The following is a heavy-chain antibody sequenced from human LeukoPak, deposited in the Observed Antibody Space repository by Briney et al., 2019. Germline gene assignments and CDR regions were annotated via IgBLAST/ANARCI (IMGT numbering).Heavy chain of an antibody. CDR3: ATWGVVS. CDR2: ITNSGSTI. CDR1: GFTFSIFE. V-gene: IGHV3-48*03. J-gene: IGHJ3*01. D-gene: IGHD7-27*01. Sequence: GGSLRLSCTVSGFTFSIFEMNWVRQAPGKGLEWVAYITNSGSTIDYADSVKGRFTISRDNAKNTLYLQMNSLRAEDTAVYYCATWGVVSWGQGTMVTVSS.